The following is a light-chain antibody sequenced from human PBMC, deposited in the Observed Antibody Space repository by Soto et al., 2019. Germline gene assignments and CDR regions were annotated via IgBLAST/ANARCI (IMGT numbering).Light chain of an antibody. CDR1: QSISNY. J-gene: IGKJ1*01. CDR3: QQSFSPLWP. CDR2: AAS. Sequence: DIQMTQSPSSLSASVGDRVTITCWASQSISNYLNWYQQKPGKAPKLLIYAASSMQSGVPSRFSGSGSETDFTLTISSLQPDDAATYYCQQSFSPLWPFGQGTKVEV. V-gene: IGKV1-39*01.